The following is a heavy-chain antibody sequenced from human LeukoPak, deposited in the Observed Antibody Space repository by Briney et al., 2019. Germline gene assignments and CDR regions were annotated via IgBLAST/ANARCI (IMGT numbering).Heavy chain of an antibody. CDR2: INPSGGST. V-gene: IGHV1-46*01. CDR3: ASSSSYYYMDV. D-gene: IGHD6-13*01. Sequence: ASVKVSCKASGYTFTSYYMHWVRQAPGQGLEWMGIINPSGGSTSYAQKFQGRVTMTRNLSTSTVYKELSSLRSEDTAVYYCASSSSYYYMDVWGKGTTVTVSS. J-gene: IGHJ6*03. CDR1: GYTFTSYY.